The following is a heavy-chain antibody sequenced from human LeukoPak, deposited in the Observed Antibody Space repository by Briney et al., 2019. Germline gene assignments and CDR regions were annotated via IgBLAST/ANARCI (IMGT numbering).Heavy chain of an antibody. Sequence: SVKVSCKAAGYTFTGYYMFWVRQAPGQGLEWMGRIIPIFGTANYAQKFQGRVTITTDESTSTAYMELSSLRSEDTAVYYCASGAVRHIVVVTAIPETFDYWGQGTLVTVSS. CDR1: GYTFTGYY. D-gene: IGHD2-21*02. V-gene: IGHV1-69*05. CDR3: ASGAVRHIVVVTAIPETFDY. CDR2: IIPIFGTA. J-gene: IGHJ4*02.